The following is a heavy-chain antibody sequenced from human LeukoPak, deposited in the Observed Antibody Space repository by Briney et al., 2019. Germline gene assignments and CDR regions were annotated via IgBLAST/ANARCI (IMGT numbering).Heavy chain of an antibody. CDR1: GFTFSSYA. CDR2: ISGSGGST. J-gene: IGHJ4*02. CDR3: AKVDSSGYYYGYFDY. Sequence: GGSLRLSCAACGFTFSSYAMSWVRQAPGRGLEWVSAISGSGGSTYYADSVKGRFTISRDNSKNTLYLQMNSLRAEDTAVYYCAKVDSSGYYYGYFDYWGQGTLVTVSS. V-gene: IGHV3-23*01. D-gene: IGHD3-22*01.